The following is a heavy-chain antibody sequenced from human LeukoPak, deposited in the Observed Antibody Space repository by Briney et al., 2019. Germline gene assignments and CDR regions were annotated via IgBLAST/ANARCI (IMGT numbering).Heavy chain of an antibody. CDR1: GGSISSSSYY. D-gene: IGHD3-3*01. J-gene: IGHJ5*02. CDR2: IYYSGST. CDR3: ARDMGRILEGHWFDP. V-gene: IGHV4-39*07. Sequence: SETLSLTCTVSGGSISSSSYYWGWIRQPPGKGLEWIGSIYYSGSTYYNPSLKSRVTISVDTSKNQFSLKLSSVTAADTAVYYCARDMGRILEGHWFDPWGQGTLVTVSS.